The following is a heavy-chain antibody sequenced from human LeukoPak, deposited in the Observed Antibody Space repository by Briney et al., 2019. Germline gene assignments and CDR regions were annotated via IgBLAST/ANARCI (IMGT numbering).Heavy chain of an antibody. V-gene: IGHV3-48*03. D-gene: IGHD3-22*01. Sequence: GGSLRLSCAASGFTFSSYEMNWVRQAPGKGLEWVSCISSSGSTIYYADSVKGRFTISRDNAKNSLYLQMNSLRAEDTAVYYCAREIYYYDSSGYSYWGQGTLVTVSS. J-gene: IGHJ4*02. CDR3: AREIYYYDSSGYSY. CDR2: ISSSGSTI. CDR1: GFTFSSYE.